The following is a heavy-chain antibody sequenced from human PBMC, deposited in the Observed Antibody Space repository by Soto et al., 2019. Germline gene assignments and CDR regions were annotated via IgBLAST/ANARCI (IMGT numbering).Heavy chain of an antibody. Sequence: XETLSLTCTVSGDSVTSVSDYWSWIRQPPGKGLEWIGYIYYSGSADYNPSLGSRVTISIDTSKNQFSLKLTSVTAADTAVYYCARGVGFGYYYYHMDLWGQGTTVTVSS. D-gene: IGHD3-10*01. V-gene: IGHV4-61*01. CDR3: ARGVGFGYYYYHMDL. J-gene: IGHJ6*02. CDR2: IYYSGSA. CDR1: GDSVTSVSDY.